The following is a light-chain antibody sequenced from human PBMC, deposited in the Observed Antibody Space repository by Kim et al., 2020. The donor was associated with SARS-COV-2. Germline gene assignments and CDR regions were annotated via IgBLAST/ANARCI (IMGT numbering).Light chain of an antibody. Sequence: EIVLTQSPATLSLSPGERATLSCRASQSVHTFLAWYQQKPGQAPSLLIYDASNRATGVPARFTGSGSGTDFTLTISSLEPEDFAVYYCHHRSDWPLTFGGGTKLEI. CDR3: HHRSDWPLT. V-gene: IGKV3-11*01. CDR2: DAS. CDR1: QSVHTF. J-gene: IGKJ4*01.